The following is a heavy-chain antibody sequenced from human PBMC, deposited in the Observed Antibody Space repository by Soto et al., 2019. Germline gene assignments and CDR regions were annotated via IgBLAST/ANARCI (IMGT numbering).Heavy chain of an antibody. CDR2: ISGSGGTT. V-gene: IGHV3-23*01. CDR1: GFTFSSYA. Sequence: GGSLRLSCAASGFTFSSYAMSWVRQAPGKGLDYVSTISGSGGTTYYADSVKGRFTISRDNSKNTLYLQMNSLRAEDTAIYYCAKAFYTSGLKGGFDPWGQGTLVTVSS. CDR3: AKAFYTSGLKGGFDP. J-gene: IGHJ5*02. D-gene: IGHD6-19*01.